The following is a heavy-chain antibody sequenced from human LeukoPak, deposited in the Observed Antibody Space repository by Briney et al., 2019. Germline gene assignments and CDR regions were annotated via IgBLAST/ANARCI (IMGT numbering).Heavy chain of an antibody. V-gene: IGHV1-69*05. D-gene: IGHD5-24*01. CDR2: IIPIFGTT. J-gene: IGHJ4*02. Sequence: SVKVSCKASGGTFTSYAISWVRQAPGQGLEWMGGIIPIFGTTNYAQKFQGRVTMTTNDSTSTAYMELSSLRSEDTAVYYCARDRLQSPKYYIDYWGQGTLVTVSS. CDR1: GGTFTSYA. CDR3: ARDRLQSPKYYIDY.